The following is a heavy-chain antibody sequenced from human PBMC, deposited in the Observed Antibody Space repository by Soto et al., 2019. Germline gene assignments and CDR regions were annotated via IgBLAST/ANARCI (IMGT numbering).Heavy chain of an antibody. D-gene: IGHD2-15*01. J-gene: IGHJ6*03. Sequence: SETLSLTCTVSGGSVSSSSYYWGWVRQPPGKGLEWIGSVYYSGSTYYNPSLESRVTISVDKSKNQFSLKLSSVTAADTAVYYCARHRYCSGGSCYFNYYYYMDVWGKGTTVTVSS. CDR2: VYYSGST. CDR1: GGSVSSSSYY. CDR3: ARHRYCSGGSCYFNYYYYMDV. V-gene: IGHV4-39*01.